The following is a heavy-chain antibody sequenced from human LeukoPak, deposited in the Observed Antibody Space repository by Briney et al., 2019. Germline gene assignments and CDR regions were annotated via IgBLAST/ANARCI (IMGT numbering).Heavy chain of an antibody. D-gene: IGHD6-19*01. V-gene: IGHV1-46*01. CDR3: ARRLGAGSGWYGAPFDF. CDR2: INPSGDTT. J-gene: IGHJ4*02. Sequence: GASVKVSCXASGYTFSSYYMHWVRLAPGQGLEWMGIINPSGDTTSYAQKFHGRVIMSRDTSTSTVYMELRSLRSEDTAVYYCARRLGAGSGWYGAPFDFWGQGTLVTVSS. CDR1: GYTFSSYY.